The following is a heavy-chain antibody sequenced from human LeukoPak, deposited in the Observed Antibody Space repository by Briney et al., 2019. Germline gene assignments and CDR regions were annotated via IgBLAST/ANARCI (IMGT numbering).Heavy chain of an antibody. CDR3: ARLSNYDFWSGYYGGGFMDV. CDR1: GGSISSGGYS. D-gene: IGHD3-3*01. J-gene: IGHJ6*02. CDR2: IYYSGST. V-gene: IGHV4-30-2*03. Sequence: SQTLSLTCAVSGGSISSGGYSWSWIRQPPGKGLEWIGYIYYSGSTYYNPSLKSRVTISVDTSKNQFSLKLSSVTAADTAVYYCARLSNYDFWSGYYGGGFMDVWGQGTTVTVSS.